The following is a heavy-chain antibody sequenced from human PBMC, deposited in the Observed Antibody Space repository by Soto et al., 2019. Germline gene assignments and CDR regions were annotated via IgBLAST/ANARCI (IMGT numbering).Heavy chain of an antibody. CDR3: ASSMVRGVIIRHQNWFDP. Sequence: ASVKVSCKASGYTFTCYAMHWVRQAPGQRLEWMGWINAGNGNTKYSQKFQGRVTITRDTSASTAYMELSSLRSEDTAVYYCASSMVRGVIIRHQNWFDPWGQGTLVTVSS. J-gene: IGHJ5*02. V-gene: IGHV1-3*01. CDR2: INAGNGNT. CDR1: GYTFTCYA. D-gene: IGHD3-10*01.